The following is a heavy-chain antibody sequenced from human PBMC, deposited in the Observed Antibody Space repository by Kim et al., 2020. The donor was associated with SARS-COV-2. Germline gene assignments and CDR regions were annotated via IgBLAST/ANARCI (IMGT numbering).Heavy chain of an antibody. Sequence: TTDYAAPVKARFTISRDDSKNTLYLQMNSLKTEDTAVYYCTTSFWAIQDYWGQGTLVTVSS. D-gene: IGHD2-2*02. V-gene: IGHV3-15*01. CDR2: TT. J-gene: IGHJ4*02. CDR3: TTSFWAIQDY.